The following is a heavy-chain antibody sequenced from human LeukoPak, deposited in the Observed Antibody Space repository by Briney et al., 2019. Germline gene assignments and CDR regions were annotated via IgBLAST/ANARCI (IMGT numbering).Heavy chain of an antibody. CDR2: IYPGDSDT. D-gene: IGHD5-24*01. Sequence: GESLKISCKGSGYSFTSQWIAWVRQMPGKGLEWMGIIYPGDSDTKYSPSFQGQVTISADKSISTAYLQWSSLKASDTAMYYCARHAVTEGYSRHNDYWGQGTLVTVSS. CDR3: ARHAVTEGYSRHNDY. J-gene: IGHJ4*02. V-gene: IGHV5-51*01. CDR1: GYSFTSQW.